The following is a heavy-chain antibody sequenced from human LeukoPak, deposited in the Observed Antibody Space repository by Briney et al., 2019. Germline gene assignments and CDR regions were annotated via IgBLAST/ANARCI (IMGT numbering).Heavy chain of an antibody. J-gene: IGHJ6*03. CDR3: ASSRVRGVISYMDV. CDR2: INPNSGGT. Sequence: ASVKVSCKASGYTFTGYYMHWVRQAPGQGLEWMGRINPNSGGTNYAQKFQGRVTMTRDTSISTAYMELSRLRSDDTAVDYCASSRVRGVISYMDVWGKATMVTVSS. CDR1: GYTFTGYY. D-gene: IGHD3-10*01. V-gene: IGHV1-2*06.